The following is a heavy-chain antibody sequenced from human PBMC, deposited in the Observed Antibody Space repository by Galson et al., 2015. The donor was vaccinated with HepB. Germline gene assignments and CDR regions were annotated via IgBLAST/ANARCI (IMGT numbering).Heavy chain of an antibody. CDR2: IWDDGSNK. Sequence: SLRLSCAASGFTFRSYGMHWVRQAPGKGLEWVAVIWDDGSNKYYADSVRGGFTISRDNSKNTMYRPMNSLRAEDTAVYYCATYPGYSSPYYYYGMDVWGQGTTVTVSS. CDR3: ATYPGYSSPYYYYGMDV. CDR1: GFTFRSYG. V-gene: IGHV3-33*01. J-gene: IGHJ6*02. D-gene: IGHD6-13*01.